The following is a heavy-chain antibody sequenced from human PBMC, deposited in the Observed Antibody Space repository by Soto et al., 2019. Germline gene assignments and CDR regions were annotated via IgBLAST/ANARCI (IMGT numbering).Heavy chain of an antibody. CDR1: GFSLSTSGVG. V-gene: IGHV2-5*02. CDR2: IYWDDDK. CDR3: AHFAYYGSASLDN. Sequence: QITLKESGPTLVEPAKTLTLTCPVSGFSLSTSGVGVAWIRQPPGKALQWLGIIYWDDDKRYSPSLRSRLTITKDSSKNQVVLSMANMQSVDTATYFCAHFAYYGSASLDNWGQGTLVSVSS. D-gene: IGHD3-10*01. J-gene: IGHJ4*02.